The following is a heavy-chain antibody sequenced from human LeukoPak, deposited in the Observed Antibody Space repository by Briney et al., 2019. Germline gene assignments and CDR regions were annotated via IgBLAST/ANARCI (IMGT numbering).Heavy chain of an antibody. CDR3: ARVGMGVPAATETYYFDY. CDR2: IYYSGST. D-gene: IGHD2-2*01. J-gene: IGHJ4*02. Sequence: SETLSLTCTVSGGSISSGGYYWSWIRQPPGKGLEWIGYIYYSGSTYYNPSLKSRVTISVDTSKYQFSLKLSSVTAADTAVYYCARVGMGVPAATETYYFDYWGQGTLVTVSS. CDR1: GGSISSGGYY. V-gene: IGHV4-31*03.